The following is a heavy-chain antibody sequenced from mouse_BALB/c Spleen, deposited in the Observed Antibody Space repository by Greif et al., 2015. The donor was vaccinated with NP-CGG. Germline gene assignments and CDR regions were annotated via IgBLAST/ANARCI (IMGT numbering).Heavy chain of an antibody. CDR2: INSNGGST. D-gene: IGHD1-1*01. V-gene: IGHV5-6-2*01. J-gene: IGHJ2*01. CDR1: GFTFSSYY. Sequence: EVKLVESGGGLVKLGGSLKLSCVASGFTFSSYYMPWVRQTPEKRLELVAAINSNGGSTYYPDTVKGRFTISRDNAKNTLYLQMSSLKSEDTALYYCARGGTTVFDYWGQGTTLTVSS. CDR3: ARGGTTVFDY.